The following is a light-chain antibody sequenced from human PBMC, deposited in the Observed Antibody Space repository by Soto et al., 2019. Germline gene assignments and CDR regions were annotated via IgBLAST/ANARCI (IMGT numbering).Light chain of an antibody. Sequence: EIVMTQSPATLSVSLVEGATLSFMASQSVSSNLAWYQQKPGQAPRLLIYGVSTRATGIPDRFSGSGSGTDFTLTISRLEPEDFAVYYCQQFSSYPLTFGGGTKVDIK. CDR2: GVS. CDR1: QSVSSN. J-gene: IGKJ4*01. CDR3: QQFSSYPLT. V-gene: IGKV3D-15*01.